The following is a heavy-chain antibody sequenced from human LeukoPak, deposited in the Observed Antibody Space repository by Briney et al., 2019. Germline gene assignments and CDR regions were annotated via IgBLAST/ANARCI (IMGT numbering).Heavy chain of an antibody. Sequence: GESLKISCKGSGYSFTSYWIGWVRQMPGKGLEWMGIIYPGDSDTRYSPSFQGQVTISADKSISTAYLQWSSLKASDTAMYYCARRGYSGYDLGGFDYWGQGTLVTVSS. CDR2: IYPGDSDT. D-gene: IGHD5-12*01. CDR3: ARRGYSGYDLGGFDY. J-gene: IGHJ4*02. CDR1: GYSFTSYW. V-gene: IGHV5-51*01.